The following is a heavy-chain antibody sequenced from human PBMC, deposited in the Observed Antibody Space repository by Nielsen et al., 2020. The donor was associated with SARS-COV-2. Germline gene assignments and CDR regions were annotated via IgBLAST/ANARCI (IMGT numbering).Heavy chain of an antibody. CDR3: ARDYFSGTLPFGP. Sequence: ASVKASCKASGYTFTSYGISWVRQAPGQGLEWMGWISAYNGNTNSAQKLQGRATMTTDPSTSTAYMELRSLRSDDTAVYYCARDYFSGTLPFGPWGQGTLVTVSS. J-gene: IGHJ5*02. CDR2: ISAYNGNT. D-gene: IGHD1-7*01. V-gene: IGHV1-18*01. CDR1: GYTFTSYG.